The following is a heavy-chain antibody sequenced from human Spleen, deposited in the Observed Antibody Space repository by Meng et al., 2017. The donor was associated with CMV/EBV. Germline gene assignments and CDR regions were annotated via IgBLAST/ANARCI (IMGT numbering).Heavy chain of an antibody. CDR3: ARGDWPSGPEDY. CDR1: SGSVNSATYY. D-gene: IGHD3-9*01. Sequence: SETLSLTCTVSSGSVNSATYYWSWVRQPPGQGLEWIGYIYYSGSTNYSPSLKSRVTISLDASKNQFSLRLSSVTAADTAVYYCARGDWPSGPEDYWGQGTLVTVSS. CDR2: IYYSGST. V-gene: IGHV4-61*01. J-gene: IGHJ4*02.